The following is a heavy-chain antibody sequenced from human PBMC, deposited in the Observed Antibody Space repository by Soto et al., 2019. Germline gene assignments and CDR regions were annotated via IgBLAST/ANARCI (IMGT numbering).Heavy chain of an antibody. D-gene: IGHD1-26*01. J-gene: IGHJ4*02. CDR2: ISWDGYNT. Sequence: EVQLVESGGVVVQPGGSLRLSCAASGFSFDDYTMHWVRQAPGKGLEWVSLISWDGYNTYYADSVKGRFTISRDKSTNSLSLQMNSLRTVDTAVYYCAKDNGLVGGKDYWGQGTLVTVSS. CDR3: AKDNGLVGGKDY. V-gene: IGHV3-43*01. CDR1: GFSFDDYT.